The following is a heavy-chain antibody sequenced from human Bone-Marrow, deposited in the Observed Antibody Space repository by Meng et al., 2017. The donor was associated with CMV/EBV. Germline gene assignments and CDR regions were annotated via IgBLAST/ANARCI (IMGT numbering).Heavy chain of an antibody. V-gene: IGHV4-39*07. J-gene: IGHJ4*02. CDR3: ATDRDH. Sequence: SETLSLTCIVSGGSINRSNYYWTWIRQPPGKGLEWIASIYYTGSTYYSPSLKSRLTISVDTSENHFSLRLNSVTAADTAVYYCATDRDHWGQGTLVTVS. CDR1: GGSINRSNYY. CDR2: IYYTGST.